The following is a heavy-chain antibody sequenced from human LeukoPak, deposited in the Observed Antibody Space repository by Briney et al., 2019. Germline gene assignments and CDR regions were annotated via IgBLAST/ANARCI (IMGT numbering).Heavy chain of an antibody. J-gene: IGHJ4*02. V-gene: IGHV3-7*01. D-gene: IGHD6-13*01. CDR1: GFTFSSYW. CDR2: IKQDGSEK. CDR3: ASPTGVYGRGYFDY. Sequence: GGSLRLSCAASGFTFSSYWMSWVRQAPGKGLEWVANIKQDGSEKYYVDSVKGRFTISRDNAKNSLYLQMNSLRAEDTAVYYCASPTGVYGRGYFDYWGQGTLVTVSS.